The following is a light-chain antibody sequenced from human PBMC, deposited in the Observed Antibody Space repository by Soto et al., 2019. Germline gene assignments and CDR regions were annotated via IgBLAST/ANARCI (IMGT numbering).Light chain of an antibody. CDR3: HQFGSSRT. CDR1: QSFSSSY. V-gene: IGKV3-20*01. CDR2: GAS. J-gene: IGKJ1*01. Sequence: EIVLTQSPGTLSLSPGERATLSCRASQSFSSSYLAWYQQRPGQAPRLLIYGASSRATGIPDRFSGSGSGTDFTLTISRLEPEDFALYYCHQFGSSRTFGQGTKVEIK.